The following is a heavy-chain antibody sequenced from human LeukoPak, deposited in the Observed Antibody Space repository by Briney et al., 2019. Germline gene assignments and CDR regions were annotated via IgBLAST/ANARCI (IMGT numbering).Heavy chain of an antibody. Sequence: GGSLRLSCAASGFTFSSYGMHWVRQAPGKGLEWVAVIWYDGSNKYYADSVKGRFSISRDNSKNTLYLQMNSLRAEDTAVYYCAKDFFGDGYNPGYWGQGTLVTVSS. CDR1: GFTFSSYG. CDR3: AKDFFGDGYNPGY. J-gene: IGHJ4*02. CDR2: IWYDGSNK. V-gene: IGHV3-33*06. D-gene: IGHD5-24*01.